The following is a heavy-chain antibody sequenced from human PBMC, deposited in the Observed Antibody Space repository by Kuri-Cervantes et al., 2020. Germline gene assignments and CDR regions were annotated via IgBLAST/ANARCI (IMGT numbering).Heavy chain of an antibody. CDR2: INHSGST. CDR3: ASSSGWLLLREGDPFDY. V-gene: IGHV4-34*01. Sequence: SETLSLTCAVYGGSFSGYYWSWIRQPPGKGLEWIGEINHSGSTNYNPSLKSRVTISVDTSKNQFSLKLSSVTAADTAVYYCASSSGWLLLREGDPFDYWGQGTLVTVSS. D-gene: IGHD3-22*01. CDR1: GGSFSGYY. J-gene: IGHJ4*02.